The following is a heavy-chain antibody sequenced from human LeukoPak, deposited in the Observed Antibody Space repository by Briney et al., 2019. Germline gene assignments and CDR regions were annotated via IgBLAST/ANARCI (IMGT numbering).Heavy chain of an antibody. J-gene: IGHJ4*02. CDR2: IIPILGIA. Sequence: GASVETSFKASGGTFSSYGISWGRPAPGEGGEWMGRIIPILGIANYAQKFQGRVTITADKSTSTAYMELSSLRSEDTAVYYCAVIPYSSCFDYWGQGTLVTVSS. D-gene: IGHD6-19*01. V-gene: IGHV1-69*04. CDR3: AVIPYSSCFDY. CDR1: GGTFSSYG.